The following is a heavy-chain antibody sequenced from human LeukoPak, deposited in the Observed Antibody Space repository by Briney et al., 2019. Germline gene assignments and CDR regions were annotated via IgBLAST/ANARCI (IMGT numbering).Heavy chain of an antibody. V-gene: IGHV1-69*13. CDR2: INPNFGTA. CDR1: GCTFSSYA. D-gene: IGHD3-16*01. CDR3: ARERSARVWGDAFDI. Sequence: RASVKVSCKASGCTFSSYAISWVRQAPGQGLEWMGGINPNFGTANYAQKFQGRVTITANASISPAYMALSGLSSEDTGVYYFARERSARVWGDAFDIWGQGTMVTVSS. J-gene: IGHJ3*02.